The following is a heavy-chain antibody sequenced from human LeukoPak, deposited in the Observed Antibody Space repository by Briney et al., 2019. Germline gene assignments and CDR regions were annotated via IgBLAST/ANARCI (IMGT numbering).Heavy chain of an antibody. J-gene: IGHJ5*02. V-gene: IGHV4-4*07. Sequence: SETLSLTCTVSGGSISRYYWSWIRQPAGKGLEWVGRIYSDGTITYNPSLQSRLTMSIDTSKNQFSLKLSFVTAADTAVYYCARDSGTTGEVKFDPWGQGTLVTVSS. D-gene: IGHD4-17*01. CDR3: ARDSGTTGEVKFDP. CDR1: GGSISRYY. CDR2: IYSDGTI.